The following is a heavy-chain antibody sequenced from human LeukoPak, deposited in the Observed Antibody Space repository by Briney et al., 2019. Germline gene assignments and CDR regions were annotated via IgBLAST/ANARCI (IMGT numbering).Heavy chain of an antibody. J-gene: IGHJ3*02. CDR3: ARRSKFSGYGI. V-gene: IGHV4-34*01. CDR1: GGSFSVYY. D-gene: IGHD5-12*01. Sequence: ASETLSLTCAVYGGSFSVYYWSWIRQPPGKGLEWIGEINHRGSTNYNPSLKSRVTISVDTSKNQFSLKLSSVTAADTAVYYCARRSKFSGYGIWGQGTMVTVSS. CDR2: INHRGST.